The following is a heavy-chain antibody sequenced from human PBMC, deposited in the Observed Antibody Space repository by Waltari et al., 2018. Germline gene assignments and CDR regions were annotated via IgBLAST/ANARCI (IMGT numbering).Heavy chain of an antibody. CDR3: ARGADL. CDR2: ISGDGSTI. CDR1: GFTLSGTW. Sequence: EVQLLESGGGLVQPGGSLRLSCAASGFTLSGTWLQWVRQVPGQGLVGVARISGDGSTINYADSVKCRFTISRDTAKNTLYLQMNSLRAEDTAVYYCARGADLRGQGILVTVSS. V-gene: IGHV3-74*01. D-gene: IGHD3-3*01. J-gene: IGHJ4*02.